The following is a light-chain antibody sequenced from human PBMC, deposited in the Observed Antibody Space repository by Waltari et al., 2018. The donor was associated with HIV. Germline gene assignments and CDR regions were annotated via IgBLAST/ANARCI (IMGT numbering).Light chain of an antibody. CDR2: EVS. CDR3: ASYTSTSARV. J-gene: IGLJ3*02. CDR1: SRDVGDYNY. Sequence: QSALTQPASVSGSPGQSTTISCTGTSRDVGDYNYVSWFQQHPGKVPKLLIYEVSNRPSGVSYRFSGSKSGNTASLTISGLQAEDEADYYCASYTSTSARVFGGGTKVTVL. V-gene: IGLV2-14*01.